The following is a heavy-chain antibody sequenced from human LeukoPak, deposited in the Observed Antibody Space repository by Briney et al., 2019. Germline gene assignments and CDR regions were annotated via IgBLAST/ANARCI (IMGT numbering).Heavy chain of an antibody. J-gene: IGHJ5*02. D-gene: IGHD3-22*01. CDR1: GYTFTSYA. CDR3: ARGWDYDSSGYYSWFDP. CDR2: INAGNGNT. Sequence: ASVKVSCKASGYTFTSYAMHWVRQAPGQRLEWMGWINAGNGNTKYSQKFQGRVTITRDTSASTAYMELSSLRSEDTAVYYCARGWDYDSSGYYSWFDPWGQGTLVTVSS. V-gene: IGHV1-3*01.